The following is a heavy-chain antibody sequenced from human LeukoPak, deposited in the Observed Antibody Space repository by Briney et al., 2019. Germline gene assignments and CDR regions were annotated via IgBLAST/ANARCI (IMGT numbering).Heavy chain of an antibody. CDR3: ARVRGDAVHGYNIGFGYLDY. J-gene: IGHJ4*02. D-gene: IGHD5-24*01. V-gene: IGHV4-59*01. CDR2: VFHSGRT. Sequence: SETLSLNCTVSGGSFSGFFWNWIRHPPGKALEWIGFVFHSGRTDYNPPLKSRVTISADTSNNQFSLRLTSVTAADTAVYYCARVRGDAVHGYNIGFGYLDYWGQGALVIVSA. CDR1: GGSFSGFF.